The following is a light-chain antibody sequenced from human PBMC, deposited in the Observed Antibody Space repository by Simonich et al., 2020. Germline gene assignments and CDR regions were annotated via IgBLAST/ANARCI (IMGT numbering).Light chain of an antibody. Sequence: QSVLTQPPSASGTPGQRVTISCSGSSSNIGSNYVYWYQQLPGTAPKLLIYRKNQRPSGVPDRFSGSKSGTSASLAISGLRSEDEADYYCAAWDDSLSGAVFGGGTKLTVL. CDR2: RKN. J-gene: IGLJ2*01. CDR3: AAWDDSLSGAV. CDR1: SSNIGSNY. V-gene: IGLV1-47*01.